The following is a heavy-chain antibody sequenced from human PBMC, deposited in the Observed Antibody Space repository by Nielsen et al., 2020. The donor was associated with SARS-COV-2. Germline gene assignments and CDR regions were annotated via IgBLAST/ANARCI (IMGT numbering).Heavy chain of an antibody. Sequence: GESLKISCAASGFFFSEYYMSWVRQAPGKGLEWVANIKQDGSEKYYVDSVKGRFTISRDNAKNSLYLQMNSLRAEDTAVYYCARDLWQQLVPGDAFDIWGQGTMVTVSS. CDR1: GFFFSEYY. CDR2: IKQDGSEK. V-gene: IGHV3-7*03. J-gene: IGHJ3*02. CDR3: ARDLWQQLVPGDAFDI. D-gene: IGHD6-13*01.